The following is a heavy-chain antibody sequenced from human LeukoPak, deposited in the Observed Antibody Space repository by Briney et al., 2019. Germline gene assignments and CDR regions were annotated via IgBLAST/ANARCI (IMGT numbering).Heavy chain of an antibody. D-gene: IGHD1-26*01. CDR2: ISGSGGST. J-gene: IGHJ4*02. V-gene: IGHV3-23*01. CDR1: GFTFSSYA. Sequence: QTGGSLRLSCAASGFTFSSYAMTWVRQAPGKGLEWVSGISGSGGSTFYADSVKGRFTISRDNSKNTLYLQMNSLRAEDTAVYYCDGDSGSYYLGYWGQGTLVTVSS. CDR3: DGDSGSYYLGY.